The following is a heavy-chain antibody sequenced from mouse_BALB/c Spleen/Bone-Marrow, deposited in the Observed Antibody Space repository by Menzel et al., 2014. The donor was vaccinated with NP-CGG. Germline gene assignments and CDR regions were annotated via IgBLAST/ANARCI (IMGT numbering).Heavy chain of an antibody. CDR3: ARGNYYGILDY. J-gene: IGHJ2*01. CDR1: GFDFRRYW. V-gene: IGHV4-1*02. CDR2: INPDSRTI. Sequence: VQLQQSGGGLVQPGGSLKLSCAASGFDFRRYWMSWVRQAPGKGLQWIGEINPDSRTINYTPSLKDKFIISRDNAKNTLYLQMSKVRSEDTALYYCARGNYYGILDYWGQGTTLTVSS. D-gene: IGHD2-1*01.